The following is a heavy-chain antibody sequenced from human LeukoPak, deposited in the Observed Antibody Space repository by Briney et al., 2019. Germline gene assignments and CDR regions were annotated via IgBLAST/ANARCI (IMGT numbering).Heavy chain of an antibody. CDR3: ARHWGYSGYDQLYFDY. CDR1: GYIFTSYW. V-gene: IGHV5-10-1*01. Sequence: GESLKISCKGSGYIFTSYWISWVRQMPGKGLEWMGRIDPSDSYTNYSPSFQGHVTISADKSISTAYLQWSSLKASDTAMYYCARHWGYSGYDQLYFDYWGQGTLVTVSS. CDR2: IDPSDSYT. J-gene: IGHJ4*02. D-gene: IGHD5-12*01.